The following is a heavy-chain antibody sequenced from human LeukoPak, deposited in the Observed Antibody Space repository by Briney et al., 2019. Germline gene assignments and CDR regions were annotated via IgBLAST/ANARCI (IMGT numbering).Heavy chain of an antibody. Sequence: SETLSLTCAVYGGSFSGYYWSWIRHPPGKGLEWIGEINHRGSTNYNTSLKSRVTISVGTSKTQSSLKLSSVTAADTAVYYCARGWELYCSSTSCPDHDAFDIWGQGTMVTVSS. D-gene: IGHD2-2*01. CDR1: GGSFSGYY. CDR3: ARGWELYCSSTSCPDHDAFDI. V-gene: IGHV4-34*01. CDR2: INHRGST. J-gene: IGHJ3*02.